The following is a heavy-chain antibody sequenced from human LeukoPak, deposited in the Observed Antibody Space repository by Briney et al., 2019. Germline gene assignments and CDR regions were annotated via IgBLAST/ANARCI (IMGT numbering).Heavy chain of an antibody. CDR1: GFTFSSYS. CDR2: ISGRSSII. V-gene: IGHV3-48*04. Sequence: WGSLRLSCAASGFTFSSYSMSWVRQAPGKGPEWVSYISGRSSIIYYADSVKGRFTISRDNAKNSLYLQMTGLRAEDTAVYYCARDQSGHIAGGTDAFEIWGQGTMVTVSS. D-gene: IGHD1-26*01. CDR3: ARDQSGHIAGGTDAFEI. J-gene: IGHJ3*02.